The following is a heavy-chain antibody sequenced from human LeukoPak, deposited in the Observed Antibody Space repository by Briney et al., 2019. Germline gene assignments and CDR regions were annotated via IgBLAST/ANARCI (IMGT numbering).Heavy chain of an antibody. D-gene: IGHD1-26*01. Sequence: AAVKVSCKASGYTFTSYGISWVRQAPGQGLEWMGWISAYNGNTNYAQKLQGRVTMTTDTSTSTAYMELRSLRSDDTAVYYCAKRGGGSYRARYYYGMDVWGQGTLVTVSS. CDR1: GYTFTSYG. J-gene: IGHJ6*02. V-gene: IGHV1-18*01. CDR3: AKRGGGSYRARYYYGMDV. CDR2: ISAYNGNT.